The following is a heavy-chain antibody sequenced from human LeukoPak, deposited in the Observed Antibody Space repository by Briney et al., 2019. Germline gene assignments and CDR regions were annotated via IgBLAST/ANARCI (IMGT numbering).Heavy chain of an antibody. V-gene: IGHV3-23*05. J-gene: IGHJ4*02. D-gene: IGHD1-1*01. CDR1: GFTFSSYD. CDR3: AKKGQADDNGKPD. Sequence: GGSLRLSCAASGFTFSSYDLSWVRQAPGKGLECVSAIKRGIGTTYYADSVQGRFTISRDNSKNTLYLQMNNLRADDTAIYYCAKKGQADDNGKPDWGQGTLVTVSS. CDR2: IKRGIGTT.